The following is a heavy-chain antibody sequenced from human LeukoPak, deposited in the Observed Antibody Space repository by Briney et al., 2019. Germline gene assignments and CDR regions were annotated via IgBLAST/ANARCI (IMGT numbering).Heavy chain of an antibody. CDR1: GYTFTCHS. D-gene: IGHD1-20*01. J-gene: IGHJ4*02. CDR3: TINFDPYYFDY. CDR2: INPNSGDT. Sequence: GASVKVSCKASGYTFTCHSIHWVRQAPGQGLEWLGWINPNSGDTNYAQKFQGRVTMTRDTSIGTAYMELSRLSSDDTAVYFCTINFDPYYFDYWGQGTLVTVSS. V-gene: IGHV1-2*02.